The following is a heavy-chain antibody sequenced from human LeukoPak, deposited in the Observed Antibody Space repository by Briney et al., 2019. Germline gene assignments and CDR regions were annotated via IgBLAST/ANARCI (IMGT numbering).Heavy chain of an antibody. CDR1: GFTLSNYG. Sequence: GGSLRLSCAASGFTLSNYGMHWVRQAPGKALEWVAFIRYDGSHEYYVDSVRGRFTISRDFSKNTLYLQMNGLRAEDTAVYYCARDSHGYISYYFDYWGQGTLVTVSS. J-gene: IGHJ4*02. CDR3: ARDSHGYISYYFDY. D-gene: IGHD5-24*01. V-gene: IGHV3-30*02. CDR2: IRYDGSHE.